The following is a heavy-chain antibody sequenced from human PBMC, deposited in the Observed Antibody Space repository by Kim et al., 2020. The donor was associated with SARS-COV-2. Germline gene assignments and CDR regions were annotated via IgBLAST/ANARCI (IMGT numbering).Heavy chain of an antibody. CDR3: ARGPGGMDV. CDR2: GNP. Sequence: GNPRYAQGFTGRFVLSLDTSVSTAYLQISSLRAEDTAVYYCARGPGGMDVWGQGTTVTVSS. J-gene: IGHJ6*02. V-gene: IGHV7-4-1*02.